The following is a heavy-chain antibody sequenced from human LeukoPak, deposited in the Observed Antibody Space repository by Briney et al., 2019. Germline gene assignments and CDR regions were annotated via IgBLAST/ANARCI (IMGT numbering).Heavy chain of an antibody. J-gene: IGHJ4*02. CDR1: GYTFTSYG. Sequence: ASVKVSCKASGYTFTSYGISWVRQAPGQGLEWMGWINPHSGNTNSAQKVKGRVTLTTDTSTRTAYMELRSLRSDDTAVYYCATGEAFTGSFDFWGQGTVVAVSS. CDR2: INPHSGNT. CDR3: ATGEAFTGSFDF. V-gene: IGHV1-18*01. D-gene: IGHD3-10*01.